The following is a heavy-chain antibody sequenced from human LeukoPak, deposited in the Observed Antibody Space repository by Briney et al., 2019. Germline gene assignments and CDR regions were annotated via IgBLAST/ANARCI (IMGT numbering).Heavy chain of an antibody. J-gene: IGHJ4*02. V-gene: IGHV1-8*01. CDR2: MNPNSGNT. D-gene: IGHD3-9*01. CDR3: ARGASRNDIFNRRFDY. Sequence: ASVKVSCKASGYTFTSYDINWVRQATGQGLEWMGWMNPNSGNTGYAQKFQGRVTMTRNTSISTAYMELSSLRSEDTAVYYCARGASRNDIFNRRFDYWGQGTLVTVSS. CDR1: GYTFTSYD.